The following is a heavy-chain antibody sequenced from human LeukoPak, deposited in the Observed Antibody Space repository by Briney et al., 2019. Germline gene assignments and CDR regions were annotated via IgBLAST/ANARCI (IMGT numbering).Heavy chain of an antibody. D-gene: IGHD6-19*01. CDR3: ARANIAVAGWDFDC. Sequence: ASVKVSCKASGYTFTDYYIHCVRQAPGQGLEWVGWINPNSGATTYAQSFHGRVTMTRDTSISTAYMELSRLTSDDTAMYYCARANIAVAGWDFDCWGQGTLVTVSS. CDR2: INPNSGAT. J-gene: IGHJ4*02. CDR1: GYTFTDYY. V-gene: IGHV1-2*02.